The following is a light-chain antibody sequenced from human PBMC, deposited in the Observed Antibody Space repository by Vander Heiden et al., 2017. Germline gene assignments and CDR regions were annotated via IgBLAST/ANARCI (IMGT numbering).Light chain of an antibody. CDR2: KDN. V-gene: IGLV1-47*01. CDR1: TTNIENNY. CDR3: ATWDDSISSWV. Sequence: QSVLTQPPSTSGTPGQSATFSCTGSTTNIENNYVSWYQNSPGTAPKIVIYKDNQRPSGMSDRFSGSKSGTTASLAISGLRSEDEADYYCATWDDSISSWVFGGGTGLTVL. J-gene: IGLJ3*02.